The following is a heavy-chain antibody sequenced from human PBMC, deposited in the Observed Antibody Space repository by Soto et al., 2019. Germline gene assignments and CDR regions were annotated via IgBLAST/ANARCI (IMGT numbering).Heavy chain of an antibody. CDR1: GGTFSSYA. D-gene: IGHD7-27*01. CDR2: IIPIFGTA. V-gene: IGHV1-69*13. CDR3: ARDGESPGGMDV. J-gene: IGHJ6*02. Sequence: ASVKVSCKASGGTFSSYAISWVRQAPGQGLEWMGGIIPIFGTANYAQKFQGRVTITADESTSTAYMELSSLRSEDTAVYYCARDGESPGGMDVWGQGTTVTVSS.